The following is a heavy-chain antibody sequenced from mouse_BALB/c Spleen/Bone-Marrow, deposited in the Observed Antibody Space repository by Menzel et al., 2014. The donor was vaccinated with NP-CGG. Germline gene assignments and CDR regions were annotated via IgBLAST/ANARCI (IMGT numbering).Heavy chain of an antibody. CDR1: GFSLTSYG. CDR2: IWAGGST. Sequence: ESGPGLVAPSQSLSITCTVSGFSLTSYGVHWVRQPPGKGLEWLGVIWAGGSTNYNSALMSRLSISKDNSKSQVFLKMNSLQTDDTAMYYCARDYYGSLYAMDYWGKGTSVTVSS. J-gene: IGHJ4*01. CDR3: ARDYYGSLYAMDY. D-gene: IGHD1-1*01. V-gene: IGHV2-9*02.